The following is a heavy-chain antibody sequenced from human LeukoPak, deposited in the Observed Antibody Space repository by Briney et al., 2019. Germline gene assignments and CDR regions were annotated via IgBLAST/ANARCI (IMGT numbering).Heavy chain of an antibody. D-gene: IGHD1-26*01. Sequence: GGSLRLSCAASGFTFSSYSMNWVRQAPGKGLEWVSSISSSSNYIYYADSVKGRFTISRDNAKNSLNLQMNSLRAEDTAVYYCARVAIVGATPYDAFDIWGQGTMVTVSS. CDR2: ISSSSNYI. CDR1: GFTFSSYS. V-gene: IGHV3-21*01. CDR3: ARVAIVGATPYDAFDI. J-gene: IGHJ3*02.